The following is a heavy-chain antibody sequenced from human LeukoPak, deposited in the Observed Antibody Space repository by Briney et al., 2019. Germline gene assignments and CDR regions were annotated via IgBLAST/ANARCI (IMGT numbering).Heavy chain of an antibody. V-gene: IGHV3-7*01. Sequence: GGSLRLSCTASGFTFGDYAMSWVRQAPGKGLEWVANIKQDGSEAYYVDSVKGRFSISRDNAKNSLFLQMNSLRVEDTAVYFCARDKRVGATLLDYWGQGTLVTVSS. J-gene: IGHJ4*02. D-gene: IGHD1-26*01. CDR2: IKQDGSEA. CDR3: ARDKRVGATLLDY. CDR1: GFTFGDYA.